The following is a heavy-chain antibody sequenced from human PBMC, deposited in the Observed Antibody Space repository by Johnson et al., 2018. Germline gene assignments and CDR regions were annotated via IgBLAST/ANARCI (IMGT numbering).Heavy chain of an antibody. J-gene: IGHJ6*03. CDR3: TTLGGPDYYMDV. V-gene: IGHV3-30-3*01. D-gene: IGHD1-14*01. Sequence: VQLVESGGGVVQPGRSLRLSCAASGFTFSSYAMHWVRQAPGKGLEWVAVISYDGSNKYYADPVKGRFTISRDDSKNTLYLQMNSLKTEDTAVYYCTTLGGPDYYMDVGGKGTTVTVSS. CDR2: ISYDGSNK. CDR1: GFTFSSYA.